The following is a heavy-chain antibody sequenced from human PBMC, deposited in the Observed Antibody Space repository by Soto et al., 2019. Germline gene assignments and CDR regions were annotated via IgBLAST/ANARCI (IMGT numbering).Heavy chain of an antibody. CDR3: ARGKWYFDY. CDR2: IYYSGST. V-gene: IGHV4-59*01. Sequence: QVQLQESGPGLVKPSETLSLTCAVSGGSISGDYWSWIRQPPGKGLECIGYIYYSGSTSYNPSLSSRVTLSVDTSKNQSSLILISVTAADTALYYCARGKWYFDYWGQGTLVTVSS. D-gene: IGHD1-26*01. J-gene: IGHJ4*02. CDR1: GGSISGDY.